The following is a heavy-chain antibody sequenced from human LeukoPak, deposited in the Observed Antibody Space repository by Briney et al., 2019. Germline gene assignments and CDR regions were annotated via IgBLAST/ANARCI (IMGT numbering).Heavy chain of an antibody. CDR2: ISSSGSTI. Sequence: GGSLRLSCAASGFTFSSYEMNWVRQAPGKGLEWVSYISSSGSTIYHADSVKGRFTISRDNAKNSLFLQMNSLRAEDTAVYYCARVPYDILTGYYIDYWGQGTLVTVSS. CDR3: ARVPYDILTGYYIDY. CDR1: GFTFSSYE. D-gene: IGHD3-9*01. V-gene: IGHV3-48*03. J-gene: IGHJ4*02.